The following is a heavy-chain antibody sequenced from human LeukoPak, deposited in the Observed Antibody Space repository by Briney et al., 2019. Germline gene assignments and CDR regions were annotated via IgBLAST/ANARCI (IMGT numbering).Heavy chain of an antibody. D-gene: IGHD3-10*01. CDR3: ASGDQMVQGVIIH. CDR1: GGSISSYY. J-gene: IGHJ4*02. Sequence: PSGTLSLTCTVSGGSISSYYWSWIRQPPGKGLEWIGYIYYSGSTNYNPSLKSRVTISVDTSKNQFSLKLSSVTAADTAVYYCASGDQMVQGVIIHWGQGTLVTVSS. CDR2: IYYSGST. V-gene: IGHV4-59*08.